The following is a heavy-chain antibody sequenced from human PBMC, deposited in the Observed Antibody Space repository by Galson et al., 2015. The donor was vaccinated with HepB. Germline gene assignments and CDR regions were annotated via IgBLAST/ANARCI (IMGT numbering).Heavy chain of an antibody. CDR3: ARDHHLNYYGSGSYNPYYFDY. CDR2: IKAGNGNT. CDR1: GYTFTSYA. Sequence: SVKVSCKASGYTFTSYAMHWVRQAPGQRLEWMGWIKAGNGNTKYSQKFQGRVTITRDTSASTAYMELSSLRSEDTAVYYCARDHHLNYYGSGSYNPYYFDYWGQGTLVTVSS. D-gene: IGHD3-10*01. V-gene: IGHV1-3*01. J-gene: IGHJ4*02.